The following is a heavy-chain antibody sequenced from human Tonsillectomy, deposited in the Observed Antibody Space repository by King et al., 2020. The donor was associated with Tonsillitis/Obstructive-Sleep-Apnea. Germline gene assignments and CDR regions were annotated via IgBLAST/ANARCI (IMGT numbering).Heavy chain of an antibody. CDR3: TSSPYDYIWGFYT. J-gene: IGHJ4*02. Sequence: VQLVESGGGLVKPGGSLRLSCAASGFTFSNAWMSWVRQAPGKGLEWVGRIYSKTDGGTTDYAAPVKGRFTISRDDSKNMLYLQMNSLKTEDTAVYYCTSSPYDYIWGFYTWGQGTLVTVSS. CDR2: IYSKTDGGTT. V-gene: IGHV3-15*01. D-gene: IGHD3-16*01. CDR1: GFTFSNAW.